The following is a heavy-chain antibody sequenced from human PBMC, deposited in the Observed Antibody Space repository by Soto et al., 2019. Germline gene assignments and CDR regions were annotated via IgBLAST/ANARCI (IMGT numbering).Heavy chain of an antibody. Sequence: ASVKVSCKASGYTFTSYGISWVRQAPGQGLEWMGWISAYNGNTNYAQKLQGRVTMTTDTSTSTAYMELRSLRSEDTAVYYCARDPQYSYGFYYYYYMDVWGKGTTVTVSS. J-gene: IGHJ6*03. CDR2: ISAYNGNT. CDR3: ARDPQYSYGFYYYYYMDV. CDR1: GYTFTSYG. D-gene: IGHD5-18*01. V-gene: IGHV1-18*01.